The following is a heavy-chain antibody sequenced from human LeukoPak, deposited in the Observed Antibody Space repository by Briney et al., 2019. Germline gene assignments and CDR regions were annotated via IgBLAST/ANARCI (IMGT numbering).Heavy chain of an antibody. Sequence: PSETLSLTCSVSGGSISSSSNYWGWIRQPPGKGLDWIGPIYYSGSTYYTPSLNSRVTISVDMSKNQFSLKLSSVTAADTAMYYCARRRKNYYYDSSTSFDYGGEGTLVTVSS. J-gene: IGHJ4*02. V-gene: IGHV4-39*01. CDR2: IYYSGST. CDR3: ARRRKNYYYDSSTSFDY. CDR1: GGSISSSSNY. D-gene: IGHD3-22*01.